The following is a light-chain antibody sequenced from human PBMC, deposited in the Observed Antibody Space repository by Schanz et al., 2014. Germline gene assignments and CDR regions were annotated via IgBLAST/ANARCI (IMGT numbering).Light chain of an antibody. Sequence: QSALTQPASVSGSPGQSITISCTGTSSDVGGYNFVSWYQQHPGKAPKVMIYEGSKRPSGVPDRFSGSKSGNTASLTVSGLQDEDEADYYCSSYAGSNNDVVFGGGTKLTVL. CDR3: SSYAGSNNDVV. J-gene: IGLJ2*01. V-gene: IGLV2-8*01. CDR1: SSDVGGYNF. CDR2: EGS.